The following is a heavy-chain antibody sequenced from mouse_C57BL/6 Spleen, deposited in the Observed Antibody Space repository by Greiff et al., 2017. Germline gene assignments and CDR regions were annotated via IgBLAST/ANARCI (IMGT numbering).Heavy chain of an antibody. D-gene: IGHD4-1*02. V-gene: IGHV1-82*01. CDR3: AINSYYFDY. J-gene: IGHJ2*01. CDR1: GYAFSSSW. Sequence: QVQLQQSGPELVKPGASVKISCKASGYAFSSSWMNWVKQRPGKGLEWIGRIYPGDGDTNYNGKFKGKATLTADKSSSTAYMQLSRLTSEDSAVYFCAINSYYFDYWGQGTTLTVSS. CDR2: IYPGDGDT.